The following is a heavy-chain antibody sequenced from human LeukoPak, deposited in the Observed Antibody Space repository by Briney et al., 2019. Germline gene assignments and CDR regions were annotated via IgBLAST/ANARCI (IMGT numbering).Heavy chain of an antibody. J-gene: IGHJ4*02. V-gene: IGHV3-23*01. CDR3: ARGYSGYFYY. Sequence: GGSLRLSCAASGFTFNNYAMTWVRQAPGKGLEWVSTISGSGGNTYNADSVKGRFTISRDNSKNTLYLQMNSLRAEDTAVYYCARGYSGYFYYWGQGTLVTVSS. D-gene: IGHD5-12*01. CDR2: ISGSGGNT. CDR1: GFTFNNYA.